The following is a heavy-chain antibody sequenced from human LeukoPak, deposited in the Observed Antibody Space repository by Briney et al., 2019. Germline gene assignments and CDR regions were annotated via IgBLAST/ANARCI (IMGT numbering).Heavy chain of an antibody. Sequence: GGSLRLSCAASGFTFSSYAMHWVRQAPGKGLEWVAVISYDGSNKYYADSVKGRFTISRDNSKNTLYLQMNSLRAEDTAVYYCASFLCGSYSFDYWGQGTLVTVSS. J-gene: IGHJ4*02. D-gene: IGHD1-26*01. CDR2: ISYDGSNK. CDR1: GFTFSSYA. V-gene: IGHV3-30*04. CDR3: ASFLCGSYSFDY.